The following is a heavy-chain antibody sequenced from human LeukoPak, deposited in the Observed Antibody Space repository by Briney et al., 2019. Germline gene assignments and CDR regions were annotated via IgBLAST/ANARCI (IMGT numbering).Heavy chain of an antibody. Sequence: ASVRVSCKASGYTFTSYYMHWVRQAPGQRLEWMGWINAGNGNTKYSQEFQGRVTITRDTSASTAYMELSSLRSEDMAVYYCARDRGWDSSGYYDYWGQGTLVTVSA. D-gene: IGHD3-22*01. CDR2: INAGNGNT. J-gene: IGHJ4*02. CDR3: ARDRGWDSSGYYDY. CDR1: GYTFTSYY. V-gene: IGHV1-3*03.